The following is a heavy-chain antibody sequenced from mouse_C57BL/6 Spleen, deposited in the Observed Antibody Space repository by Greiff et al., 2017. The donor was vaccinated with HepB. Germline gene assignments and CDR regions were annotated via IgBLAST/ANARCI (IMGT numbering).Heavy chain of an antibody. CDR1: GVTFSGYG. CDR3: ARFSYPLDYYATD. D-gene: IGHD2-12*01. Sequence: VLLVGSGGSLVKTGGSLKLSCAASGVTFSGYGIHWARRPPERRLEWVAYISSGSSTIYYVDTVKGRFTISRDNAKNTLFLQMTSLRSEDTAMYYCARFSYPLDYYATD. V-gene: IGHV5-17*01. CDR2: ISSGSSTI. J-gene: IGHJ4*01.